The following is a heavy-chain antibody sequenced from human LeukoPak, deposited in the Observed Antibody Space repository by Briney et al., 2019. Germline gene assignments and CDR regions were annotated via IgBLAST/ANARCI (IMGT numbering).Heavy chain of an antibody. CDR1: GYTFTSYG. Sequence: ASVKVSCKASGYTFTSYGISWVRQAPGQGLEWMGWISAYNGNTNYAQKLQGRVTMTTDTSTSTAYMELRSLRSDDTAVYYCARVELPYSSSWYGAFDIWGQGTMVTVSS. V-gene: IGHV1-18*01. CDR3: ARVELPYSSSWYGAFDI. J-gene: IGHJ3*02. D-gene: IGHD6-13*01. CDR2: ISAYNGNT.